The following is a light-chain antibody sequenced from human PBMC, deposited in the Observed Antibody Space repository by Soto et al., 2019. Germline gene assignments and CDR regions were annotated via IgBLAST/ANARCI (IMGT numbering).Light chain of an antibody. CDR3: ALYMGSAFWV. J-gene: IGLJ3*02. CDR1: SGSVSTSYY. V-gene: IGLV8-61*01. CDR2: ASN. Sequence: QTVVTQEPSFSVSPGGTVTLTCGLSSGSVSTSYYPSWYQQTPGQAPRTLIYASNTRSSGVPDRFSGSILGNKAALTITGAQADDESNYYCALYMGSAFWVFGGGTQLTVL.